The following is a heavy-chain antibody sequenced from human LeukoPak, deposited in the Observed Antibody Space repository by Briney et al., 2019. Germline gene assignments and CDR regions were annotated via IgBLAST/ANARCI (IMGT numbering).Heavy chain of an antibody. Sequence: SETLSLTCAVYGGSFSGYYWSWIRQPPGKGLEWIGEINHSGSTNYNPSLKSRVTISVDTSKNQFSLKLSSVTAADTAVYYCARRSLRYCSGGSCYNYYYYGMDVWGQGTTVTVSS. CDR3: ARRSLRYCSGGSCYNYYYYGMDV. J-gene: IGHJ6*02. CDR1: GGSFSGYY. CDR2: INHSGST. V-gene: IGHV4-34*01. D-gene: IGHD2-15*01.